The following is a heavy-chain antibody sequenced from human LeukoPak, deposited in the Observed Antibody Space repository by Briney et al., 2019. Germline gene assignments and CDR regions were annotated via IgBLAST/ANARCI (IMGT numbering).Heavy chain of an antibody. CDR2: IKRKTDAGTT. V-gene: IGHV3-15*01. CDR3: TTEDYGDYVSPH. J-gene: IGHJ4*02. D-gene: IGHD4-17*01. CDR1: GFTFSSYW. Sequence: PGGSLRLSCAASGFTFSSYWMSWVRQAPGKGLEWVGRIKRKTDAGTTDYAAPVKGRFTISRDDSKDTLYLQMDSLKTEDTAVYYCTTEDYGDYVSPHWGQGTLVTVSS.